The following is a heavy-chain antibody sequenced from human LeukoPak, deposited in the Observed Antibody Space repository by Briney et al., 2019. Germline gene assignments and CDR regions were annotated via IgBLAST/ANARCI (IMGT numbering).Heavy chain of an antibody. CDR2: IYYSGST. Sequence: SETLSLTCTVSGGSISSYYWSWIRQPPGKGLEWIGYIYYSGSTNYNLSLKSRVTISVDTSKNQFSLKLSSVTAADTAVYYCVRGGDYFDYWGQGTLVTVSS. CDR1: GGSISSYY. V-gene: IGHV4-59*01. D-gene: IGHD3-16*01. CDR3: VRGGDYFDY. J-gene: IGHJ4*02.